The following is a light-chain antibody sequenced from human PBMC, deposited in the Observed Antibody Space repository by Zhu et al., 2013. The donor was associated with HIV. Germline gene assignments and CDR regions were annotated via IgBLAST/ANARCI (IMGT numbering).Light chain of an antibody. V-gene: IGKV1-33*01. CDR1: QGIRNY. Sequence: DIQMTQFPSSLSASVGDRVTITCQASQGIRNYLNWYHQKPGKAPRLLIYDIYYLETGVPSRFSGSGSGTHFTLTISSLQPEDFATYYCQQYNSYSWNFGQGTKIEIK. CDR3: QQYNSYSWN. CDR2: DIY. J-gene: IGKJ1*01.